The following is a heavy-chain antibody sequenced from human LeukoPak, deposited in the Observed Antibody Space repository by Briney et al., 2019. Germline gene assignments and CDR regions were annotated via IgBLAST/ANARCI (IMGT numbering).Heavy chain of an antibody. D-gene: IGHD2-15*01. CDR3: AREGVVVGRDFDY. Sequence: GGSLRLSCAASGFMFISYNMNWVRQAPGKGLEWVALISSGSRSIYYADSVKGRFTISRDNAKNSLYLQMNSLRAEDTAFYYCAREGVVVGRDFDYWGQGTLVTVSS. CDR2: ISSGSRSI. CDR1: GFMFISYN. J-gene: IGHJ4*02. V-gene: IGHV3-21*01.